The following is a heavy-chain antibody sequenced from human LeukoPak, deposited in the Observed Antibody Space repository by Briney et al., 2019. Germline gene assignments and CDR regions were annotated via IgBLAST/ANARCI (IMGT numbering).Heavy chain of an antibody. CDR1: GFTFSSYA. CDR2: ISFDGSNN. Sequence: GGSLRLSCAASGFTFSSYAMHWVRQAPGKGLEWEAVISFDGSNNYYADSVKGRFTISRDNSKNTLYLQMNSLRAEDTAVYYCAQLYSSRFDPWGQGTLVTVSS. CDR3: AQLYSSRFDP. D-gene: IGHD6-13*01. V-gene: IGHV3-30-3*01. J-gene: IGHJ5*02.